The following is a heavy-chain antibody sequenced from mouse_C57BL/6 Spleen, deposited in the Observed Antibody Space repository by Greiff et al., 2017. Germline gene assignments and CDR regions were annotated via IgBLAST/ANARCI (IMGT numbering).Heavy chain of an antibody. CDR2: INPVNGGT. CDR1: GYTFTSYW. Sequence: QVQLQQPGTELVKPGASVKLSCKASGYTFTSYWMHWVKPRPGQGLEWIGNINPVNGGTNYNEKFKSKATLHVDKSSSTAYMQLSSLTSEDSAVYYGERLGYYVYYFDYWGQGTTLTVSS. J-gene: IGHJ2*01. CDR3: ERLGYYVYYFDY. V-gene: IGHV1-53*01. D-gene: IGHD1-1*01.